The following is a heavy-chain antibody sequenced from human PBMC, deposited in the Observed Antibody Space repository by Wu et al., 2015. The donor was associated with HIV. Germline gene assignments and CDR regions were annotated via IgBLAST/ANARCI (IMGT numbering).Heavy chain of an antibody. V-gene: IGHV1-24*01. J-gene: IGHJ6*02. Sequence: QVQLVQSGAEVKKPGASVKVSCKVSGYTLTELSMHWVRQAPGKGLEWMGRFDPEDGETIYAQKFQGRVTMTEDTSTDTAYMELSSLRSEDTAVYYCATAGADGQQPDYYGMDVVGPKGPRSPS. D-gene: IGHD6-13*01. CDR3: ATAGADGQQPDYYGMDV. CDR1: GYTLTELS. CDR2: FDPEDGET.